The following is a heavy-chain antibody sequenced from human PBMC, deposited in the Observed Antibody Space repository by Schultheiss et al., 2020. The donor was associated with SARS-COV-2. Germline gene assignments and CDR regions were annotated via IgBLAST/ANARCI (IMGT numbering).Heavy chain of an antibody. V-gene: IGHV4-61*08. D-gene: IGHD3-3*01. CDR3: ARGTAPYSDFWTDSYTGWFDP. Sequence: SETLSLTCTVSGGSISSGGSYWSWIRQPPGKGLERIGEINHSGSTNYDPSLKSRLTISLDTSKNQFSLKLTSVTAADTAVYYCARGTAPYSDFWTDSYTGWFDPWGQGTLVTVSS. CDR1: GGSISSGGSY. J-gene: IGHJ5*02. CDR2: INHSGST.